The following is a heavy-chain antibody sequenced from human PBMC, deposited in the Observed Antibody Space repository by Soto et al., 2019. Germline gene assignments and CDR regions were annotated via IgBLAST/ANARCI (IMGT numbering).Heavy chain of an antibody. CDR2: ISTSSTYT. CDR1: GFSFSDFY. V-gene: IGHV3-11*06. D-gene: IGHD4-4*01. Sequence: QVQLVESGGGLVKPGGSLRLSCAASGFSFSDFYMHWVRQAPGKGLEWLSYISTSSTYTNYVDSVKGRITISRDNAKNSVYLEMNSLRAEDSALYYCARAPTVAARQFDYWGQGTQVTVSS. J-gene: IGHJ4*02. CDR3: ARAPTVAARQFDY.